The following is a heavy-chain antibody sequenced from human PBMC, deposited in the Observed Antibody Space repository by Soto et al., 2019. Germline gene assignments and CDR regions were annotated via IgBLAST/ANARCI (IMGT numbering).Heavy chain of an antibody. D-gene: IGHD3-22*01. CDR2: INHSGRV. Sequence: SETLSLTCAVYGGSFSGHSWTWIRQSPGKGLEWIGDINHSGRVNYSPSLKSRVTISLDTSKNQFSLTLSAVTAADTAMYYCSTRAYDTNGYYRFDPWGQGTLVTVSS. V-gene: IGHV4-34*01. CDR3: STRAYDTNGYYRFDP. CDR1: GGSFSGHS. J-gene: IGHJ5*01.